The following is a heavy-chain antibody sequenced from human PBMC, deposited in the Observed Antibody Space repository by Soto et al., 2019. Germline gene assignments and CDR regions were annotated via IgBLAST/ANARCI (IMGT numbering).Heavy chain of an antibody. Sequence: QVQLQQWGAGLLKPSETLSLTCAVYGGPFSGYYWSWIRQSPGKGLEWIGEINHLGTTNYNPSLKSRVTISVATSNKQFSLKLSSVTSADTAVYYCATRGGGSYPFYFDYWGHGTLVTVSS. J-gene: IGHJ4*01. CDR2: INHLGTT. D-gene: IGHD1-26*01. CDR1: GGPFSGYY. V-gene: IGHV4-34*01. CDR3: ATRGGGSYPFYFDY.